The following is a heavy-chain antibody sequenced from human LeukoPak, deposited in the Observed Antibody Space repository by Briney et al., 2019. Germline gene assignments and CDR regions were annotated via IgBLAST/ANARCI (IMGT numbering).Heavy chain of an antibody. D-gene: IGHD3-16*01. Sequence: GGSLRLSCAASGFVFSNYAMSWVRQAPGKGPEWVSSISETSGATFYTDSVKGRFTISRDNSKNTVYLQMNSLRDEDTAVYYCAKDRIRGDSYWGQGTLVTVSS. CDR1: GFVFSNYA. V-gene: IGHV3-23*01. CDR2: ISETSGAT. CDR3: AKDRIRGDSY. J-gene: IGHJ4*02.